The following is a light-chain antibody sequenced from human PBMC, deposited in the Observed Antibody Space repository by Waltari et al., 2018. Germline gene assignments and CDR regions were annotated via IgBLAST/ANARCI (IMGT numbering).Light chain of an antibody. J-gene: IGKJ1*01. CDR1: QDISSW. CDR3: QQYYDLPRT. V-gene: IGKV1D-16*01. Sequence: DIQMTQSPSSLSASVGDKVTISCHASQDISSWLAWYQQKPGKAPKPLIYGASSLQSGVPSRFSGSGSGTDYTLIITSLQPEDFATYYCQQYYDLPRTFGQGTKVEIK. CDR2: GAS.